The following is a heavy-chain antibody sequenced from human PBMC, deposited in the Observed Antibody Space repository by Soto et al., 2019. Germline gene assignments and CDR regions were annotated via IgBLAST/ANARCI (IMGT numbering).Heavy chain of an antibody. CDR1: GFTFSSYG. Sequence: QVQLVESGGGVVQPGRSLRLSCAASGFTFSSYGMHWVRQAPGKGLEWVAVIWYDGSNKYYADSVKGRFTISRDNSKNTLYLQMNSLRAEDTAVYYCARDEAVAGGAPLHYYYYGMDVW. J-gene: IGHJ6*01. CDR3: ARDEAVAGGAPLHYYYYGMDV. V-gene: IGHV3-33*01. CDR2: IWYDGSNK. D-gene: IGHD6-19*01.